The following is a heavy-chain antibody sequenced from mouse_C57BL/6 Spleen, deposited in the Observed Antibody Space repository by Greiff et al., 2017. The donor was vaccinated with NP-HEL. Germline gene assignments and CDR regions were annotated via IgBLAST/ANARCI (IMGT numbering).Heavy chain of an antibody. V-gene: IGHV5-17*01. Sequence: EVKLVESGGGLVKPGGSLKLSCAASGFTFSDYGMHWVRQAPEKGLEWVAYISSGSSTIYYADTVKGRFTISRDNAKNTLFLQMTSLMSEDTAMYYCARYYDPDYAMDYWGQGTSVTVSS. CDR1: GFTFSDYG. CDR2: ISSGSSTI. CDR3: ARYYDPDYAMDY. J-gene: IGHJ4*01. D-gene: IGHD2-4*01.